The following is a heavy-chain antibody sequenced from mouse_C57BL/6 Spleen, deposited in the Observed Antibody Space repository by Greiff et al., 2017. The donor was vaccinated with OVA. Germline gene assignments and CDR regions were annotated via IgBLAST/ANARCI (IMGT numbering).Heavy chain of an antibody. Sequence: VQLVESGPGLVQPSQSLSITCTVSGFSLTSYGVHWVRQSPGKGLEWLGVIWSGGSTDYNAAFISRLSISKDNSKSQVFFKMNSLQADDTAIYYCARKSGSSYRNAMDYWGQGTSVTVSS. CDR3: ARKSGSSYRNAMDY. V-gene: IGHV2-2*01. CDR2: IWSGGST. CDR1: GFSLTSYG. D-gene: IGHD1-1*01. J-gene: IGHJ4*01.